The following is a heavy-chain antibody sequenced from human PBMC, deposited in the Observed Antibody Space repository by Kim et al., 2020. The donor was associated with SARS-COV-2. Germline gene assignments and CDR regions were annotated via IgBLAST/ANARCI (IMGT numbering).Heavy chain of an antibody. D-gene: IGHD2-2*01. CDR2: INHSGST. CDR3: ARGIPVPAAGMYYYGMDV. J-gene: IGHJ6*02. V-gene: IGHV4-34*01. Sequence: SETLSLTCAVYGGSFSGYYWSWIRQPPGKGLEWIGEINHSGSTNYNPSLKSRVTISVDTSKNQFSLKLSSVTAADTAVYYCARGIPVPAAGMYYYGMDVWGQGTTVTVSS. CDR1: GGSFSGYY.